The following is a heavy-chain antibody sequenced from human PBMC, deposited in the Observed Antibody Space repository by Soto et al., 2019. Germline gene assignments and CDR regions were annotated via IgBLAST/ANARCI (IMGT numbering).Heavy chain of an antibody. J-gene: IGHJ4*02. V-gene: IGHV4-31*03. CDR2: IYYSGST. CDR3: ASAPITIFGVVPPLFDY. CDR1: GGSISSGGYY. D-gene: IGHD3-3*01. Sequence: SETLSLTCTVSGGSISSGGYYWSWIRQHPGKGLEWIGYIYYSGSTYYNPSLKCRVTISVDTSKNQFSLKLSSVTAADTAVYYCASAPITIFGVVPPLFDYWGQGTLVTVSS.